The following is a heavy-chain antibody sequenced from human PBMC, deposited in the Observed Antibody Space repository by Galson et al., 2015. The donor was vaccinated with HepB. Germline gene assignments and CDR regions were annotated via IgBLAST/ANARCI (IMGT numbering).Heavy chain of an antibody. V-gene: IGHV1-69*04. CDR3: ARYSSTMAFDY. D-gene: IGHD2-2*01. J-gene: IGHJ4*02. Sequence: SVKVSCKASGGTFSSYAISWVRQAPGQGLEWMGRIIPILGIANYAQKFQGRVTITADKSTSTVYMELSSLRSEDTAVYYCARYSSTMAFDYWGQGTLVTVSS. CDR1: GGTFSSYA. CDR2: IIPILGIA.